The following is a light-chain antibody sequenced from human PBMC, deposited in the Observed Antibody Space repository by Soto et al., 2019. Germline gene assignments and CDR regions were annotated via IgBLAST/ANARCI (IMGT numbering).Light chain of an antibody. CDR1: QSISSY. V-gene: IGKV1-39*01. CDR2: TAS. CDR3: QQSYITPQT. Sequence: DIQMTQSPSSLSASVGDRVSITCRAGQSISSYLNWYQQKPGKAPKLLIYTASSLQSGVPSRFSGSGSGTDFTLTISSLQPEDFATYYCQQSYITPQTFGQGTKVEIK. J-gene: IGKJ1*01.